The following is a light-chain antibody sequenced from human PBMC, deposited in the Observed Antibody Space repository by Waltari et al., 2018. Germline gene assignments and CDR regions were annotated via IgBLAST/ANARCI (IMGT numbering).Light chain of an antibody. CDR3: QQDYISPWT. Sequence: DIQLTQSPSFLSASVGDRVTITCRASQDISTYLAWYQQKPGKAPKLLIHAVSTLQAGVPSRFSGGGSGTEFTLTISSLQPEDFATYYCQQDYISPWTFGQGTTVEVK. J-gene: IGKJ1*01. V-gene: IGKV1-9*01. CDR1: QDISTY. CDR2: AVS.